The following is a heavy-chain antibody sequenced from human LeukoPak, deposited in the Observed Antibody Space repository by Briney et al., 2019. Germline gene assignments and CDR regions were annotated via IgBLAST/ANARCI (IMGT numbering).Heavy chain of an antibody. CDR3: ARLAIAYDY. J-gene: IGHJ4*02. D-gene: IGHD6-13*01. CDR2: INVGNGNT. CDR1: GYTFTNFA. V-gene: IGHV1-3*01. Sequence: ASVKVSCKASGYTFTNFAMHWVCQAPGQRLEWMGWINVGNGNTKYSQKFQGRVTITRDTSASTAYMELSSLRSEDTAVYYCARLAIAYDYWGQGTLVTVSS.